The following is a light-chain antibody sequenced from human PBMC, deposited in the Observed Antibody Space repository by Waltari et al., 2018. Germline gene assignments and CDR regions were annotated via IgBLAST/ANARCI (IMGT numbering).Light chain of an antibody. V-gene: IGKV1-39*01. J-gene: IGKJ1*01. Sequence: DIQMTQSPSSLSASVGDRVTITCRASQSINDYVYWYQQKPGKAPKLLIYAASDLPRGVPSRLSGSGSGTYFTLTIASLQPEDVATYLCQQSFSSPWTFGQGTKVEIK. CDR2: AAS. CDR1: QSINDY. CDR3: QQSFSSPWT.